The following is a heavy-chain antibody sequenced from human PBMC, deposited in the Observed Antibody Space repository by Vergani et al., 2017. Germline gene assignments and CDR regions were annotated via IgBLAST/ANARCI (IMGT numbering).Heavy chain of an antibody. CDR1: GYSISTGYY. CDR2: IYHSGTT. CDR3: AKYQSGSYWGVVDY. J-gene: IGHJ4*02. V-gene: IGHV4-38-2*01. Sequence: QVQLQESGPGLVKPSETLSLTCAVSGYSISTGYYWGWIRQPPGKGLEWIGGIYHSGTTHYNPSLKSRVTISVDTSKNQFSLELSSVTAADTAVYYCAKYQSGSYWGVVDYWGQGTRVTVSS. D-gene: IGHD1-26*01.